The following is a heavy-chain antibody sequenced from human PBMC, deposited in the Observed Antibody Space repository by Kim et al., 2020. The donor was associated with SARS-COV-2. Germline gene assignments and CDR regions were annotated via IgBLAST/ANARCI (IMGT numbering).Heavy chain of an antibody. Sequence: GGSLRLSCAASGFTFSSYGMHWVRQAPGKGLEWVAVISYDGSNKYYADSVKGRFTISRDNSKNTLYLQMNSLRAEDTAVYYCAKDRVYDILTGYYSYYGMDVWGQGTTVTVSS. CDR2: ISYDGSNK. CDR1: GFTFSSYG. D-gene: IGHD3-9*01. J-gene: IGHJ6*02. CDR3: AKDRVYDILTGYYSYYGMDV. V-gene: IGHV3-30*18.